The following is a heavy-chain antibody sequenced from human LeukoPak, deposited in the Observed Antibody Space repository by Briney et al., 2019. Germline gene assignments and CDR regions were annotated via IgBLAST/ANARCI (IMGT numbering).Heavy chain of an antibody. D-gene: IGHD3-10*01. V-gene: IGHV3-53*01. CDR2: IYSDGRT. J-gene: IGHJ3*02. Sequence: GGSLRLSCAASGVTVSSNYISWVRQAPGKGLEWVSVIYSDGRTYYTDSVKGRFTISRDNSKNTLYLQMNSLRAEDTAVYYCARSRAGSGSYFGTFDIWGQGTMVTVSS. CDR1: GVTVSSNY. CDR3: ARSRAGSGSYFGTFDI.